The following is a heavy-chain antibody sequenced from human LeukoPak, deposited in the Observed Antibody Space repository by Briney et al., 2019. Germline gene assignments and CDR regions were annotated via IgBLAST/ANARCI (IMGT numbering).Heavy chain of an antibody. CDR3: ARDAGGAYSYGYSDS. D-gene: IGHD5-18*01. Sequence: PSETLSLTCSVSGGSISGGDYYWIWIRQPPGKGLEWIGSIYYTGSTYYNASLKSRVTISVDTSKNQFSLKLNSVTAADTAVYYCARDAGGAYSYGYSDSWGQGTLATVSS. J-gene: IGHJ4*02. CDR1: GGSISGGDYY. V-gene: IGHV4-30-4*01. CDR2: IYYTGST.